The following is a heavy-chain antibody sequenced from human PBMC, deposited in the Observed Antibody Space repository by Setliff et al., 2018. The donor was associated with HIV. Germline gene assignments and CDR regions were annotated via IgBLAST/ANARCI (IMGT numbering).Heavy chain of an antibody. V-gene: IGHV3-15*01. CDR1: GFTFSHVW. CDR3: VTGSQLPMDY. D-gene: IGHD1-26*01. J-gene: IGHJ4*02. CDR2: IKRKTDGGTT. Sequence: PGGSLRLSCAASGFTFSHVWMSWVRQAPGKGLEWVGRIKRKTDGGTTDHAAPVKGRLTISRDDSKNTLYLQMNSLETEDTAVYFCVTGSQLPMDYWGQGTLVTVSS.